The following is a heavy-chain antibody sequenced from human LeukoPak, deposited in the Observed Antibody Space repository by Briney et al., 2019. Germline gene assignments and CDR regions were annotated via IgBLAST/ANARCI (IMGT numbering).Heavy chain of an antibody. CDR1: GFTFSDYY. CDR3: AREQLLNYYYYYTDV. J-gene: IGHJ6*03. CDR2: ISSSGDTK. V-gene: IGHV3-11*01. Sequence: PGGSLRLSCAASGFTFSDYYMSWIRQAPGKGLEWVSYISSSGDTKYYADSVKGRFTISRDNAKNSLYLQMSSLRAEDTAVYYCAREQLLNYYYYYTDVWGKGTTVTVSS. D-gene: IGHD1-1*01.